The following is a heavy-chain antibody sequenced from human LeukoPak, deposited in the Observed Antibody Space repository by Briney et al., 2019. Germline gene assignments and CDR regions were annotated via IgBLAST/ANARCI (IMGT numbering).Heavy chain of an antibody. Sequence: SETLSLTCTVSGGSISSSSYYWGWIRQPPGKGLEWIGSIYYSGSTYYNPSLKSRVPISVDTSKNQFSLKLSSVTAADTAVYYCARHPYDFWSGYYKGLAGFDYWGQGTLVTVSS. J-gene: IGHJ4*02. D-gene: IGHD3-3*01. CDR1: GGSISSSSYY. CDR3: ARHPYDFWSGYYKGLAGFDY. CDR2: IYYSGST. V-gene: IGHV4-39*01.